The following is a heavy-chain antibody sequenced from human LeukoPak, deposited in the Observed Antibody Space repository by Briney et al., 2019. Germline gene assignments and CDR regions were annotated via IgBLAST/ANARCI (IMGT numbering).Heavy chain of an antibody. V-gene: IGHV3-23*01. Sequence: GGSPRLSCAASGFTFSSYAMSWVRQAPGKGLEWVSAISGSGGSTYYADSVKGRFTISRDNSKNTLYLQMNSLRAEDTAVYYCAKGDDFWSGPGLNWFDPWGQGTLVTVSS. J-gene: IGHJ5*02. D-gene: IGHD3-3*01. CDR3: AKGDDFWSGPGLNWFDP. CDR2: ISGSGGST. CDR1: GFTFSSYA.